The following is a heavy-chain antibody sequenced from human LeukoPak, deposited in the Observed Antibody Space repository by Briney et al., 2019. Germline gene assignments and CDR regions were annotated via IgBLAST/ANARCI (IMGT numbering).Heavy chain of an antibody. Sequence: SETLSLTCTVSGGSISGSSYYWGWIRQPPGKGLEWIGEINHSGSTNYNPSLKSRVTISVDTSKNQFSLKLSSVTAADTAVYYCARARFYYDSSGYSNGRYFDYWGQGTLVTVSS. D-gene: IGHD3-22*01. CDR1: GGSISGSSYY. CDR2: INHSGST. CDR3: ARARFYYDSSGYSNGRYFDY. V-gene: IGHV4-39*07. J-gene: IGHJ4*02.